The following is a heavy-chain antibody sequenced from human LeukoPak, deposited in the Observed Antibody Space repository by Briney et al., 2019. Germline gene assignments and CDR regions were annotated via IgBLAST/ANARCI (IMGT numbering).Heavy chain of an antibody. Sequence: KPSETMSLTCTVSGGSISSYYWSWIRQPAGKVLEWIGRIYTSGTTNYNPSLKSRFTMSVDTSKNQFSLKMRYVTAADPAVYYCARANYDGSDYWGQGTLVTVSS. CDR2: IYTSGTT. CDR3: ARANYDGSDY. J-gene: IGHJ4*02. V-gene: IGHV4-4*07. CDR1: GGSISSYY. D-gene: IGHD3-22*01.